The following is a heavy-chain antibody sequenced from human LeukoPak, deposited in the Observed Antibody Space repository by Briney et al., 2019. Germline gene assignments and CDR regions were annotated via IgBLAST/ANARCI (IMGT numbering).Heavy chain of an antibody. V-gene: IGHV4-39*07. CDR2: IYYSGTT. Sequence: PSETLSLTCTVSGGSISSSPYYWGWIRQPPGKGLEWIGSIYYSGTTHYNPSLESRVTISVDTSKNQFSLKLASVTAADTAIYYCAKGAGGFSYYNWFDPWGQGTLVTVSS. J-gene: IGHJ5*02. D-gene: IGHD5-18*01. CDR3: AKGAGGFSYYNWFDP. CDR1: GGSISSSPYY.